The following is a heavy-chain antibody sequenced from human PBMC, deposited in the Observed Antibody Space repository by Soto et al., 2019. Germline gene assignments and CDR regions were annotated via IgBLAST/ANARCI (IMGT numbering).Heavy chain of an antibody. CDR1: GGSISSGGYY. J-gene: IGHJ5*02. D-gene: IGHD3-22*01. CDR3: AREYYYDSSGFFRTRKKRKFEPQDYNWFDP. Sequence: SETLSLTCTVSGGSISSGGYYWSWIRQHPGKGLEWIGYIYYSGSTYYNPSLKSRVTISVDTSKNQFSLKLSSVTAADTAVYYCAREYYYDSSGFFRTRKKRKFEPQDYNWFDPWGQGTLVTVSS. V-gene: IGHV4-31*03. CDR2: IYYSGST.